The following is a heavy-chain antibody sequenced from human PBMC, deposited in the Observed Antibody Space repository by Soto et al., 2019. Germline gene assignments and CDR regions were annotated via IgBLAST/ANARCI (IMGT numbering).Heavy chain of an antibody. J-gene: IGHJ6*02. CDR3: ARHSYTAMAFYYYYGMDV. Sequence: PSETLSLTCAVSGYSISSGYYWGWIRQPPGKGLEWIGSIYYSGSTYYNPSLKSRVTISVDTSKNQFSLKLSSVTAADTAVYYCARHSYTAMAFYYYYGMDVWGQGTTVTVSS. CDR1: GYSISSGYY. V-gene: IGHV4-38-2*01. CDR2: IYYSGST. D-gene: IGHD5-18*01.